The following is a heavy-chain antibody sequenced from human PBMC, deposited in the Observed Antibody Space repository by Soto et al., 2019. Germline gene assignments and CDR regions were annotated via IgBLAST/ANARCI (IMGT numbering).Heavy chain of an antibody. CDR1: GFTFSSYG. D-gene: IGHD6-19*01. CDR2: IWYDGSNK. Sequence: QVQLVESGGGVVQPGRSLRLSCAASGFTFSSYGMHWVRQAPGKGLEWVAVIWYDGSNKYYADSVKGRFTISRDNSKNTLYLQMNSLRAEYTAVYYCASSVSSGWCDYWGQGTLVTVSS. CDR3: ASSVSSGWCDY. V-gene: IGHV3-33*01. J-gene: IGHJ4*02.